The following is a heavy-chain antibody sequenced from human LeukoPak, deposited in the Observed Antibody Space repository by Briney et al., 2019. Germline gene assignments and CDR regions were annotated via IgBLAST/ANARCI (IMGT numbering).Heavy chain of an antibody. CDR3: ARDGAEYYDSSGYHGGHDAFDM. V-gene: IGHV1-2*02. D-gene: IGHD3-22*01. Sequence: ASVKVSCKASGYTFTGYYLHWVRQAPGQGLEWMGWISPNSGDTNYAQKFQGRVSMTRDTSVSTAYMQLSRLRYDDTAVYYCARDGAEYYDSSGYHGGHDAFDMWGQGTMVTVSS. J-gene: IGHJ3*02. CDR2: ISPNSGDT. CDR1: GYTFTGYY.